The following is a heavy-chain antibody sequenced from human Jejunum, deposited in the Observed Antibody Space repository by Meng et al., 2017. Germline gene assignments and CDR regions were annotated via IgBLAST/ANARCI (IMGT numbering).Heavy chain of an antibody. CDR1: GGSMNSAGHY. Sequence: QVPLKESGPGLVKPAQTLSLTCTVSGGSMNSAGHYWSWIRQDPGKGLEWIGYIHYSGGTYYNPSLKSRVTISVDTSKNQFSLKLNSVSAADTAVYYCARATAGNSEYFQNWGQGTLVTVSS. J-gene: IGHJ1*01. CDR3: ARATAGNSEYFQN. V-gene: IGHV4-31*03. D-gene: IGHD4-23*01. CDR2: IHYSGGT.